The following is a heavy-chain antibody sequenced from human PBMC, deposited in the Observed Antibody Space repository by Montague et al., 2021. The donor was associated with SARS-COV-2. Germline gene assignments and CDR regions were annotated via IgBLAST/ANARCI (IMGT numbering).Heavy chain of an antibody. D-gene: IGHD1-26*01. CDR1: GGSISSGGYY. V-gene: IGHV4-39*07. CDR3: ARDWDSGSYRHYFDS. Sequence: SETLSLTCTVSGGSISSGGYYWDWIRQPPGMGLEWIGTIYYSGSTDYNPSLKGRVTITMDTSENQLSLNLTSVTAADTAMYFCARDWDSGSYRHYFDSWGQGTLVTVSS. CDR2: IYYSGST. J-gene: IGHJ4*02.